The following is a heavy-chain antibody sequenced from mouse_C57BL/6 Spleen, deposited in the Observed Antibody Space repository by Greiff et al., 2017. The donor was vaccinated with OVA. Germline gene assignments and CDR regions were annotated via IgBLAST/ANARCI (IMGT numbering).Heavy chain of an antibody. D-gene: IGHD2-1*01. CDR3: ARDGYGNYVEAMDY. CDR1: GYTFTSYW. V-gene: IGHV1-53*01. CDR2: INPSNGGT. Sequence: QVQLQQPGTELVKPGASVKLSCTASGYTFTSYWMHWVKQRPGQGLEWIGNINPSNGGTNYNEQFKSKATLTVDKSSSTAYLPLSSLTSEDSAVYDCARDGYGNYVEAMDYWGQGTSVTVSS. J-gene: IGHJ4*01.